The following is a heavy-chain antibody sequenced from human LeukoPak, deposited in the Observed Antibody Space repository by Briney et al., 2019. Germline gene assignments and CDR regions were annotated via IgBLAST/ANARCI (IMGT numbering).Heavy chain of an antibody. CDR2: IYHSGST. D-gene: IGHD3-10*01. Sequence: SETLSLTCTVSGGSISSGGYYWSWIRQPPGKGLEWIGYIYHSGSTNYNPSLKSRVTISVDTSKNQFSLKLSSVTAADTAVYYCARRGYYYYYMDVWGKGTTVTVSS. V-gene: IGHV4-30-2*01. J-gene: IGHJ6*03. CDR3: ARRGYYYYYMDV. CDR1: GGSISSGGYY.